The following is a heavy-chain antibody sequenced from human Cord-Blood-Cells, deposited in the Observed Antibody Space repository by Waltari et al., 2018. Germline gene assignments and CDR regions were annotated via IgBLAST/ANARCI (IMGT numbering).Heavy chain of an antibody. Sequence: QVQLVESGGGVVQPGRSLRLSCAASGFTFSSYAMHWVGQAPGKELEWVAVISYDGSNKYYADSVKGRFTISRDNSKNTLYLQMNSLRAEDTAVYYCARSVQYGDQTSYWGQGTLVTVSS. CDR3: ARSVQYGDQTSY. D-gene: IGHD4-17*01. CDR2: ISYDGSNK. CDR1: GFTFSSYA. V-gene: IGHV3-30-3*01. J-gene: IGHJ4*02.